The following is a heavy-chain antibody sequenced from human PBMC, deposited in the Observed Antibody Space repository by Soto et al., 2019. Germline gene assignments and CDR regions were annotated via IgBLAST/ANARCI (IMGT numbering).Heavy chain of an antibody. CDR2: IYYSGST. Sequence: SETLSLTCTVSGGSISSSSYYWGWIRQPPGKGLEWIGSIYYSGSTYYNPSLNSRVTVSVDTSKNQFSLKVTSVTAADTAVYYCARASNKRGYSYGPDYWGQGPLVTVSS. CDR3: ARASNKRGYSYGPDY. D-gene: IGHD5-18*01. V-gene: IGHV4-39*01. J-gene: IGHJ4*02. CDR1: GGSISSSSYY.